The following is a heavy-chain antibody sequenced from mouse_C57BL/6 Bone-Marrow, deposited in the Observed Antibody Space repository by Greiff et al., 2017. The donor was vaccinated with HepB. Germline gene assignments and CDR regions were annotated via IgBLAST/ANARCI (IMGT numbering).Heavy chain of an antibody. CDR3: ARVYYGNAWFAY. Sequence: EVQRVESGGGLVQPGGSLSLSCAASGFTFTDYYMSWVRQPPGKALEWLGFIRNKANGYTTEYSASVKGRFTISRDNSQSILYLQMNALRAEDSATYYCARVYYGNAWFAYWGQGTLVTVSA. CDR2: IRNKANGYTT. D-gene: IGHD2-1*01. CDR1: GFTFTDYY. V-gene: IGHV7-3*01. J-gene: IGHJ3*01.